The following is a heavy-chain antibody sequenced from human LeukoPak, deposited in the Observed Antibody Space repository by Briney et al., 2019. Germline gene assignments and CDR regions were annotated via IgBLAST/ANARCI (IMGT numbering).Heavy chain of an antibody. CDR3: ARLQLERGGVGY. J-gene: IGHJ4*02. V-gene: IGHV4-59*08. Sequence: PSETLSLTCTVSGGSISSYYWSWIRQPPGKGLEWIGYIYYSGSTNYNPSLKSRVTISVDTSKNQFSLKLSSVTAADTAVYYCARLQLERGGVGYWGQGTLVTVSS. D-gene: IGHD1-1*01. CDR1: GGSISSYY. CDR2: IYYSGST.